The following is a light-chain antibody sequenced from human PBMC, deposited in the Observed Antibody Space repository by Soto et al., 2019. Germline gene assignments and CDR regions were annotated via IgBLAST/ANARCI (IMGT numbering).Light chain of an antibody. V-gene: IGKV3-20*01. Sequence: EIVLTQSPGTLSLSPGERATLSCRASQSVGKDYLAWFQHKPGQAPRLLIHQASNRATGIPDRFSGSGSGTDFTLTISRLEPEDFAVYYCQQYASPPQTFGQGTELVIK. CDR1: QSVGKDY. CDR2: QAS. CDR3: QQYASPPQT. J-gene: IGKJ2*01.